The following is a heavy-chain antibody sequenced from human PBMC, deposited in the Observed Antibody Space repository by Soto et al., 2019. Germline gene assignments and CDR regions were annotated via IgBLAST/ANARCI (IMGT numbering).Heavy chain of an antibody. CDR1: GDSISSRSHY. D-gene: IGHD5-18*01. Sequence: QVQLQESGPGLVKPSQTLSLTCAVSGDSISSRSHYWNWIRRVPGKGLEFIGYIFYTGTTYYNPSLRGRISISENTSKNQLSLTLRAATAEDTAIYYRVRGGRQSGGIQERWFDPWGQGTQVTVSS. V-gene: IGHV4-31*11. CDR3: VRGGRQSGGIQERWFDP. J-gene: IGHJ5*02. CDR2: IFYTGTT.